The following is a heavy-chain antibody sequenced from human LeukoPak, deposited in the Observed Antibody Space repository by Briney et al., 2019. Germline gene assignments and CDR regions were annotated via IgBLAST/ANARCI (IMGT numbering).Heavy chain of an antibody. CDR3: ARQRRYYDSSGYYPDAFDI. CDR2: IYYSGST. V-gene: IGHV4-39*01. Sequence: SETLSLTCTVSGGSISSSSYYWGWIRQPPGKGLEWIGSIYYSGSTYYNPSLKSRVTISVDTSKNQFSLKLSSVTAADTAVYYCARQRRYYDSSGYYPDAFDIWGQGTMVTVST. D-gene: IGHD3-22*01. J-gene: IGHJ3*02. CDR1: GGSISSSSYY.